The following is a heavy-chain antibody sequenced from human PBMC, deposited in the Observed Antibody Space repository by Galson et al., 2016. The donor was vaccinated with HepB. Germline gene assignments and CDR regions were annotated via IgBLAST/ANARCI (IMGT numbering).Heavy chain of an antibody. CDR3: ARDDYSGGRGSPDY. J-gene: IGHJ4*02. CDR2: INSYGATT. Sequence: SLRLSCAASGFFFSGRAMSWVRQAPGKGLEWVSGINSYGATTGYAASVKGRFTNSRDNSNNTLYLQMNSLRTDDTAVYYCARDDYSGGRGSPDYWGQGTLVTVSS. D-gene: IGHD4/OR15-4a*01. CDR1: GFFFSGRA. V-gene: IGHV3-23*01.